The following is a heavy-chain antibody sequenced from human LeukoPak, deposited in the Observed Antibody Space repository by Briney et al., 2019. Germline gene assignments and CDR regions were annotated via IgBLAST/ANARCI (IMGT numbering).Heavy chain of an antibody. D-gene: IGHD3-22*01. CDR1: GGSISSSTYY. Sequence: PSETLSLTCTVAGGSISSSTYYWGWIRQPPGTGLEWIGEINHSGSTNYNPSLKSRVTISVDTSKNQFSLKLSSVTAADTAVYYCAARDSSGALGSYWDQGTLVTVSS. J-gene: IGHJ4*02. CDR2: INHSGST. V-gene: IGHV4-39*07. CDR3: AARDSSGALGSY.